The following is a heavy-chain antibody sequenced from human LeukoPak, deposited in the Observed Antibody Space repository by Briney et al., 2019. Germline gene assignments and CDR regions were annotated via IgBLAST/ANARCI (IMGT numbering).Heavy chain of an antibody. J-gene: IGHJ6*03. CDR1: GFTFSDYY. V-gene: IGHV3-23*01. Sequence: SGGSLRLSCAASGFTFSDYYMSWVRQAPGKGLEWVSAISGSGGSTYYADSVKGRFTISRDNSKNTLYLQMNSLRAEDTAVYYCAKDLNGSGSYYLTLYYYYMDVWGKGTTVTVSS. CDR3: AKDLNGSGSYYLTLYYYYMDV. CDR2: ISGSGGST. D-gene: IGHD3-10*01.